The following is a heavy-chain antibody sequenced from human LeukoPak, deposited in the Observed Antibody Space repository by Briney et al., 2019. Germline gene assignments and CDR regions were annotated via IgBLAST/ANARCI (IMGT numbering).Heavy chain of an antibody. Sequence: PGRSLRLSCAASGFTFSSYAVHWVRQAPGKGLEWVAGISYDGSNKDYADSVKGRFTISRDNSKNTLFLQMNSLRVEDTALYYCARDSPRITSGNFLYYFDYWGQGTLVTVSS. CDR1: GFTFSSYA. V-gene: IGHV3-30*04. CDR3: ARDSPRITSGNFLYYFDY. D-gene: IGHD3-10*01. J-gene: IGHJ4*02. CDR2: ISYDGSNK.